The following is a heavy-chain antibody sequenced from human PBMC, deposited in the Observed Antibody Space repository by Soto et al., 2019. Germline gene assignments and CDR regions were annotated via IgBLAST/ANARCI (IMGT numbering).Heavy chain of an antibody. V-gene: IGHV3-23*01. J-gene: IGHJ4*02. D-gene: IGHD1-1*01. CDR3: ARPDGATYNFRY. Sequence: DVQLLESGGRLVQPGGSLRLSCAASGFTFNAYSLSWVRQAPGKGLEWVSAISTTGGSTYYADSVKGRFTISRDNSQNTLSLQMKRLRAADTAVYYCARPDGATYNFRYWGQGTLVTVSS. CDR1: GFTFNAYS. CDR2: ISTTGGST.